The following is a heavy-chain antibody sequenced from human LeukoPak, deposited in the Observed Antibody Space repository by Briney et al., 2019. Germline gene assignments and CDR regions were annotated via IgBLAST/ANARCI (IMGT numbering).Heavy chain of an antibody. CDR2: INHSGST. Sequence: SETLSLTCAVYGGSFSGYYWSWIRQPPGKGLEWIGEINHSGSTNYNPSLKSRVTISVDTSKNQFSLKLSSVTAADTAVYYCARRPYYYDSSGYLAYFQHWGQDTLVTVSS. CDR3: ARRPYYYDSSGYLAYFQH. J-gene: IGHJ1*01. D-gene: IGHD3-22*01. CDR1: GGSFSGYY. V-gene: IGHV4-34*01.